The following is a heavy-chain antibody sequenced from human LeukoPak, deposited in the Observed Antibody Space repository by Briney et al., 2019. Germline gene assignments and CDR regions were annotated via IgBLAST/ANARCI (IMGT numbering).Heavy chain of an antibody. CDR2: ISYDGSNK. CDR3: ARENYGSGSYGYGMDV. CDR1: GFTFSSYA. V-gene: IGHV3-30*04. D-gene: IGHD3-10*01. Sequence: QPGGSLRLSCAASGFTFSSYAMHWVRQAPGKGLEWVAVISYDGSNKYYADSVKGRFTISRDNSKNTLYLQMNSLRAEDTAVYYCARENYGSGSYGYGMDVWGQGTTVTVSS. J-gene: IGHJ6*02.